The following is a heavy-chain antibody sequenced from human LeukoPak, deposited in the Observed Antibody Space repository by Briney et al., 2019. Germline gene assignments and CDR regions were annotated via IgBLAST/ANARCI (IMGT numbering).Heavy chain of an antibody. Sequence: QTGGSLRLSCTASGFTFGDYAMSWFRQAPGKGLEWVGFIRSKAYGGTTEYAASVQGRFTISRDDSKSIAYLQMNSLKTEDTAVYYCTPDYGDYVVHYWGQGTLVSVSS. CDR3: TPDYGDYVVHY. V-gene: IGHV3-49*03. CDR1: GFTFGDYA. CDR2: IRSKAYGGTT. D-gene: IGHD4-17*01. J-gene: IGHJ4*02.